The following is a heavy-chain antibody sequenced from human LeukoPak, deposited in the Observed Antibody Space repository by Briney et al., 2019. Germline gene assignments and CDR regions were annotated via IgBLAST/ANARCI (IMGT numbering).Heavy chain of an antibody. CDR2: ISGSGGTT. CDR1: GFTFSTYA. V-gene: IGHV3-23*01. Sequence: GGSLRLPCAASGFTFSTYAMTWVRQAPGKGLEWLSGISGSGGTTYFADSVKGRFSISRDNSKNTLYLQMSSLRADDTAVYYCAKLRVARIADVWGKGTTVTVSS. J-gene: IGHJ6*04. D-gene: IGHD2-21*01. CDR3: AKLRVARIADV.